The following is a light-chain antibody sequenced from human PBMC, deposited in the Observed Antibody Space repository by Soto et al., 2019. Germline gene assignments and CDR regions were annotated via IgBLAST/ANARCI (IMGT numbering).Light chain of an antibody. CDR3: QQYNNLTPT. J-gene: IGKJ1*01. CDR1: ERVSTN. CDR2: SAS. V-gene: IGKV3-15*01. Sequence: DIVMTQSPLTLSVSPGESATLSCRASERVSTNLAWYQQTPGQAPRLLIYSASRRPTDIPVRFSGSGSGAEFTLTISSLQSEDFAIYYCQQYNNLTPTFRQGTKVDIX.